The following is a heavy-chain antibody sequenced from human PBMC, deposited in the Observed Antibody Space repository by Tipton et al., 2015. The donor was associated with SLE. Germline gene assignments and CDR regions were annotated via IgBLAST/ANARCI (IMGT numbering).Heavy chain of an antibody. D-gene: IGHD5-24*01. CDR2: IYYSGST. CDR1: GGAISSGAYY. J-gene: IGHJ4*02. V-gene: IGHV4-31*03. Sequence: TLSLTCTVSGGAISSGAYYWSWIRQHPGKGLEWIGYIYYSGSTYYSPSFKSRVTISLDTSNNHFSLKLSSVTVADTAVYYCARGGRWLQNPHFDYWGQGALVTVSS. CDR3: ARGGRWLQNPHFDY.